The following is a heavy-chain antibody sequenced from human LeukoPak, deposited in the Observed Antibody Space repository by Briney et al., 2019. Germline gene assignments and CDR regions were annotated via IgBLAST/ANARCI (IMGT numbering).Heavy chain of an antibody. J-gene: IGHJ5*02. D-gene: IGHD6-19*01. CDR2: INSNGSST. V-gene: IGHV3-74*01. CDR1: GFTFSSYW. Sequence: GGSLRLSCAASGFTFSSYWMHWVRQAPGKGLVWVSRINSNGSSTSYADSVKGRFTISRDNAKNTLYLQMNSLRAEDTAVYYCARESGYSSGWRNYNWFDPWGQGTLVTVSS. CDR3: ARESGYSSGWRNYNWFDP.